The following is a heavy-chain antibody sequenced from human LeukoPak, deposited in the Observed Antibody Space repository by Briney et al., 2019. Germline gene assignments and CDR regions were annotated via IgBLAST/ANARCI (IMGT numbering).Heavy chain of an antibody. CDR2: IYTSGST. Sequence: SETLSLTCTVSGGSISSGSYYWSWIRQPAGKGLEWIGRIYTSGSTNYNPSLKSRVTISVDTSKNQFSLKLSSVTAADTAVYYCASRLYGSGDPLGYWGQGTLVTVSS. CDR1: GGSISSGSYY. D-gene: IGHD3-10*01. J-gene: IGHJ4*02. V-gene: IGHV4-61*02. CDR3: ASRLYGSGDPLGY.